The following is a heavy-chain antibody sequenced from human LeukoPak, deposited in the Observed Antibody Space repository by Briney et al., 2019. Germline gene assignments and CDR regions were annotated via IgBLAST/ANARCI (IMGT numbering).Heavy chain of an antibody. D-gene: IGHD6-13*01. CDR1: GGTFSSYA. V-gene: IGHV1-69*13. J-gene: IGHJ4*02. CDR2: IIPIFGTA. CDR3: ARVSPPAVYSSSWYLGYYFDY. Sequence: GASVKVSCKASGGTFSSYAISWVRQAPGQGLEWMGGIIPIFGTANYAQKFQGRVTITADESTSTAYMELSSLRSEDTAVYYCARVSPPAVYSSSWYLGYYFDYWGQGTLVTVSS.